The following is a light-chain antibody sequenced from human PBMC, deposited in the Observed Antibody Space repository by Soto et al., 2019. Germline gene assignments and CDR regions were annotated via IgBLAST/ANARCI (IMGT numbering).Light chain of an antibody. Sequence: EIVLTQSPATLSLSPGERATLSCRASQSVSSYLAWYQQKPGQAPRLLIYDASNRATGIPARFSGSGSGTDVTLTISSLEPEEFAVYYCQQRSNWPLFGPGTKVDIK. CDR3: QQRSNWPL. CDR2: DAS. V-gene: IGKV3-11*01. J-gene: IGKJ3*01. CDR1: QSVSSY.